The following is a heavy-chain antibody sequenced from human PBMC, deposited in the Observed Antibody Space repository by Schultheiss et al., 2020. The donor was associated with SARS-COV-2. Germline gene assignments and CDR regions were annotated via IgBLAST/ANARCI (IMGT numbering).Heavy chain of an antibody. Sequence: GGSLRLSCAASGFTFSSYGMHWVRQAPGKGLEWVAVIWYDGSNKYYADSVKGRATISRDISKNTLYLQVNSLRVDDTAMYYCARVGQWLVHWFDPWGQGTLVTVSS. CDR3: ARVGQWLVHWFDP. V-gene: IGHV3-33*01. J-gene: IGHJ5*02. D-gene: IGHD6-19*01. CDR1: GFTFSSYG. CDR2: IWYDGSNK.